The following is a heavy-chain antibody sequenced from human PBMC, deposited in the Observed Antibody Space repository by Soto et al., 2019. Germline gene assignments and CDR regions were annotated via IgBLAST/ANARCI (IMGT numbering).Heavy chain of an antibody. CDR3: ARVEVVTAIPDHYYYYYGMDV. D-gene: IGHD2-21*02. CDR1: GGTFSSYA. J-gene: IGHJ6*02. V-gene: IGHV1-69*01. Sequence: QVQLVQSGAEVKKPGSSVKVSCKASGGTFSSYAISWVRQAPGQGLEWMGGIIPIFGTANYAQKFQGRVTITADESTSTAYMELSSLRSEDTAVYYCARVEVVTAIPDHYYYYYGMDVCGQGTTVTVSS. CDR2: IIPIFGTA.